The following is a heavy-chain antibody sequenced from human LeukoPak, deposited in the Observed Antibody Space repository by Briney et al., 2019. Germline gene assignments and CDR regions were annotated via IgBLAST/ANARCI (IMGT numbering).Heavy chain of an antibody. Sequence: GASVKVSCKASGGTFSSYAISWVRQAPGQGLEWMGRIIPILGIANYAQKFQGRVTITADKSTSTAYMELSSLRAEDTAVYYCARDLGVTNYYFDYWGQGTLVTVSS. CDR1: GGTFSSYA. V-gene: IGHV1-69*04. J-gene: IGHJ4*02. CDR3: ARDLGVTNYYFDY. D-gene: IGHD4-23*01. CDR2: IIPILGIA.